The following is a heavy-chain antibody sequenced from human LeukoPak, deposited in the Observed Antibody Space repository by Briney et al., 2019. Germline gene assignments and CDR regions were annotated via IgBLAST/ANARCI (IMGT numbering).Heavy chain of an antibody. J-gene: IGHJ2*01. D-gene: IGHD6-13*01. CDR3: ARDLRYTSSWLGDWYFDL. CDR1: GFTFSIYG. V-gene: IGHV3-48*04. Sequence: GGSLRLSCAASGFTFSIYGMNWVRQAPGKGLEWVSYIGRDGTTIYYTDSVKGRFTISRDNAKNSLFLQMSSPRAEDTALYYCARDLRYTSSWLGDWYFDLWGRGTLVTVSS. CDR2: IGRDGTTI.